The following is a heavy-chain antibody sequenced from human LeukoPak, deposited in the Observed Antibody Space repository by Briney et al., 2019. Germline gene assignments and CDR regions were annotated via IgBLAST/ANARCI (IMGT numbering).Heavy chain of an antibody. J-gene: IGHJ1*01. CDR2: IIPIFGTA. V-gene: IGHV1-69*05. Sequence: ASVKVSCKASGGTFSSYAISWVRQAPGQGLEGMGRIIPIFGTANYAQKFQGRVTITTDESTSTAYMELSSLRSEDTAVYYCARAGTAFKKYYYDSSGYREYFQHWGQGTLVTVSS. D-gene: IGHD3-22*01. CDR3: ARAGTAFKKYYYDSSGYREYFQH. CDR1: GGTFSSYA.